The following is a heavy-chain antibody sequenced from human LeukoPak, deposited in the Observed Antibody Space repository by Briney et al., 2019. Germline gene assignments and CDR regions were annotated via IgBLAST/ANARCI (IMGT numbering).Heavy chain of an antibody. D-gene: IGHD2-21*02. V-gene: IGHV3-23*01. CDR2: INDNGDGT. CDR3: AKSPIVVVTAPFDY. J-gene: IGHJ4*02. Sequence: GGSLRLSCAASGFTFSSYAMSWVRQAPGKGLKWVSTINDNGDGTYYADSVKGRFTISRDKSENTLYLQMNSLRAEDTAVYYCAKSPIVVVTAPFDYWGQGTLVTVSS. CDR1: GFTFSSYA.